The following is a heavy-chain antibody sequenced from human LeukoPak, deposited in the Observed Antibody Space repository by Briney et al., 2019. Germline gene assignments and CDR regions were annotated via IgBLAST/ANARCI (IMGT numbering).Heavy chain of an antibody. CDR2: IYYSGST. J-gene: IGHJ4*02. D-gene: IGHD3-22*01. Sequence: SETLSLTCTVSGGSISSYYWSWIRQPPGKGLEWIGYIYYSGSTNYNPSLKSRVTISVDTSKNQFSLKLSSVTAADTAVYCCAGGSSGYYLYWGQGTLVTVSS. CDR1: GGSISSYY. CDR3: AGGSSGYYLY. V-gene: IGHV4-59*01.